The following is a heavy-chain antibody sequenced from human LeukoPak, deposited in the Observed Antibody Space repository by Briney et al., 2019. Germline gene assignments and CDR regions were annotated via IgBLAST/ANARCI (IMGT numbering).Heavy chain of an antibody. V-gene: IGHV2-5*01. J-gene: IGHJ5*02. CDR1: GFSLSTSGVG. CDR3: AHIYITMVRVGPYNWFDP. Sequence: SGPTLVNPTQTLTLTCTFSGFSLSTSGVGVDLIRQPPGKALEGLALIYWNDDKRYSPSLKSRLTITKDTSKNQVVLTMTNMDPVDTATYYCAHIYITMVRVGPYNWFDPWGQGTLVTVSS. D-gene: IGHD3-10*01. CDR2: IYWNDDK.